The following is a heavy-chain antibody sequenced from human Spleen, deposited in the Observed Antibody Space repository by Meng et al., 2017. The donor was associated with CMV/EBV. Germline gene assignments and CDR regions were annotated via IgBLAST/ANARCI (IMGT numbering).Heavy chain of an antibody. CDR2: IKSKTDGGTT. J-gene: IGHJ3*02. CDR3: TTDIGGLDAFDI. V-gene: IGHV3-15*01. D-gene: IGHD3-16*01. Sequence: GGSLRLSCAASGFTFSNAWMSWVRQAPGKGLEWVGRIKSKTDGGTTDYAAPVKGRFTISRDDSKNALYLQMNSLKTEDTAVYYCTTDIGGLDAFDIWGQGTMVTVSS. CDR1: GFTFSNAW.